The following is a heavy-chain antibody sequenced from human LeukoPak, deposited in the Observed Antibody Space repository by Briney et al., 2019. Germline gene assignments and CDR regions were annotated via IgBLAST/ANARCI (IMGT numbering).Heavy chain of an antibody. CDR1: GFTFSTYW. D-gene: IGHD2-15*01. V-gene: IGHV3-23*01. CDR3: AKSPVSSCRGSFCYPFDY. J-gene: IGHJ4*02. CDR2: ISGSDDGT. Sequence: GGSLRLSCAASGFTFSTYWMTWVRQIPGKGLEWVSAISGSDDGTYYADSVKGRFTISRDNSRNTLYLQMNTLRAEDTAVYFCAKSPVSSCRGSFCYPFDYWGQGNLVTVSS.